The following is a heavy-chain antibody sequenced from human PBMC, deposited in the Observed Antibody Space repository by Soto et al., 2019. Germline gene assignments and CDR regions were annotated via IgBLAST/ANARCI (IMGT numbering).Heavy chain of an antibody. CDR2: IIPIFGTA. Sequence: SVKVSCKASGGTFSSYAISWVRQAPGQGLEWMGGIIPIFGTANYAQKFQGRVTITADKSTSTAYMELSSLRSEDTAVYYCARVMVTYYYGMDVWGQGTTVTVPS. CDR3: ARVMVTYYYGMDV. V-gene: IGHV1-69*06. D-gene: IGHD5-18*01. CDR1: GGTFSSYA. J-gene: IGHJ6*02.